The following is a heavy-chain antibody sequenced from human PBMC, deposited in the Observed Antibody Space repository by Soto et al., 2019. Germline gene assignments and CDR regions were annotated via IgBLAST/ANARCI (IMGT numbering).Heavy chain of an antibody. D-gene: IGHD1-26*01. CDR1: GFTVSSHY. V-gene: IGHV3-53*01. CDR2: IYSGGST. J-gene: IGHJ6*02. CDR3: ARFGGSIYYYYYYGMDV. Sequence: EVQLVESGGGLIQPGGSLRLSCAASGFTVSSHYMSWVRQAPGKGLEWVSVIYSGGSTYYADSVKGRFTISRDNSKNTLYLQMNSLRAEDTAVYYCARFGGSIYYYYYYGMDVWGQGTTVTVSS.